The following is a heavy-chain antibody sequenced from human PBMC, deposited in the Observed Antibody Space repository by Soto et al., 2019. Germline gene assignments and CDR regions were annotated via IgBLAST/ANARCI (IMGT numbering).Heavy chain of an antibody. D-gene: IGHD3-3*01. CDR3: ARHGPYRITIFGVAFYGMDV. V-gene: IGHV5-51*01. CDR1: GYSFTSYW. J-gene: IGHJ6*02. Sequence: PGESLKISCKGSGYSFTSYWIGWVRQMPGKGLEWMGIIYPGDSDTRYSPSFQGQVTISADKSISTAYLQWSSLKASDTAMYYCARHGPYRITIFGVAFYGMDVWGQGTTVTVSS. CDR2: IYPGDSDT.